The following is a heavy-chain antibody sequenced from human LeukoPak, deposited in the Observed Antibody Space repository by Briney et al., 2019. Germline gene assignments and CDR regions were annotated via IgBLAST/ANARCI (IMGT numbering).Heavy chain of an antibody. CDR2: IYYSGST. CDR1: GGYISSYY. D-gene: IGHD3-16*01. Sequence: SETLSLTCTVSGGYISSYYWSWIRQPPGKGLEWIGYIYYSGSTNYNPSLKSRVTISVDTSKNQFSLKLSSVTAADTAVYYCARGARGNYYYYGMDVWGQGTTVTVSS. CDR3: ARGARGNYYYYGMDV. J-gene: IGHJ6*02. V-gene: IGHV4-59*01.